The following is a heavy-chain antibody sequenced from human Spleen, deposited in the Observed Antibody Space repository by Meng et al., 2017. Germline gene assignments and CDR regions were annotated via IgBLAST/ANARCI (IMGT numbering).Heavy chain of an antibody. CDR1: GITFSSYE. Sequence: GESLKISCAASGITFSSYEMNWVRQAPGKGLEWVSNIRSSGSDIYYADSVKGRFTISRDNAKNSLYLQMNSLRAEDTAVYYCASYYDSSGYPGYWGQGTLVTVSS. D-gene: IGHD3-22*01. CDR2: IRSSGSDI. CDR3: ASYYDSSGYPGY. V-gene: IGHV3-48*03. J-gene: IGHJ4*02.